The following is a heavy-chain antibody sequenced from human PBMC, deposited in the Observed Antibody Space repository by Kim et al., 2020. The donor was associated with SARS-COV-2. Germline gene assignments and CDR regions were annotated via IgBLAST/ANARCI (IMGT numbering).Heavy chain of an antibody. V-gene: IGHV3-74*01. CDR2: IDSNGSTK. Sequence: GGSLRLSCAASGFSLSNYWMYWVRQVPGKGLVWVSRIDSNGSTKTYADSVKGRFTISRDSATNTLYLQMNSLRAEDTAVYYCEGYYFGMDVWGQGATVTVS. CDR1: GFSLSNYW. J-gene: IGHJ6*02. CDR3: EGYYFGMDV.